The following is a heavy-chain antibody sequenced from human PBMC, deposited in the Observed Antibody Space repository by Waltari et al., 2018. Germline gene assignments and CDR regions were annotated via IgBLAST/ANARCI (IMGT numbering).Heavy chain of an antibody. D-gene: IGHD1-26*01. Sequence: QITLQESGPTLVKPTETLTLTCTFSGFSPITSGVGVGWIRQPPGKALEWLAIVYWDDDQRYSPSLRTRLTITKDTSINQVVLTVTNVDPVDTATYYCARRTGAGGTLDYWGQGILVTVSS. V-gene: IGHV2-5*02. CDR3: ARRTGAGGTLDY. J-gene: IGHJ4*02. CDR2: VYWDDDQ. CDR1: GFSPITSGVG.